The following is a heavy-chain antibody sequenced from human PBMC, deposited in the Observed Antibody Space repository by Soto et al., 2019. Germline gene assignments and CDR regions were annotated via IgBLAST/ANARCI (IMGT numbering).Heavy chain of an antibody. V-gene: IGHV3-21*01. CDR3: ARAGTLWCGGSDY. CDR2: ISTSSTYI. D-gene: IGHD3-10*01. Sequence: EVQLVESGGGLVKPGGSLRLSCAASGFTFSSYFMNWVRQAPGKGLEWVSSISTSSTYIYYADSMKGRFTISRDNAKNSLYLQMDSLRAEDTAVYFCARAGTLWCGGSDYWGQGARVTASS. CDR1: GFTFSSYF. J-gene: IGHJ4*02.